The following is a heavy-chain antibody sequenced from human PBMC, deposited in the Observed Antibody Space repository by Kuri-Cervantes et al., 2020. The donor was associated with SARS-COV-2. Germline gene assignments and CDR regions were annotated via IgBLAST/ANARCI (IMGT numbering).Heavy chain of an antibody. D-gene: IGHD3-16*01. CDR1: GGSTTSGSIY. J-gene: IGHJ4*02. CDR2: IYYSGYT. CDR3: SGLIGDPVLPVGRYYFDL. Sequence: SETLSLTCNVSGGSTTSGSIYWGWVRQPPGKGREYIGSIYYSGYTHHNPSLKSRATILVDPSKNHFSLSLNSVTAADTAVYYCSGLIGDPVLPVGRYYFDLWGQGTLVTVSS. V-gene: IGHV4-39*02.